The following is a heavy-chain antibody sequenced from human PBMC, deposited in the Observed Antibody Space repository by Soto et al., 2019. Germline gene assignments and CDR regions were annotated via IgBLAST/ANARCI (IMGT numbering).Heavy chain of an antibody. CDR2: IYYSGST. D-gene: IGHD3-10*01. V-gene: IGHV4-31*03. CDR1: GGSISSAGYY. CDR3: ARAFGEFGDI. J-gene: IGHJ3*02. Sequence: SETLSLTCTVSGGSISSAGYYWSWIRQHPGKGLEWIGYIYYSGSTYYNPSLKSRVTISVDTSKNQFSLKLSSVTAADTAVYYCARAFGEFGDIWGQGTMVTVSS.